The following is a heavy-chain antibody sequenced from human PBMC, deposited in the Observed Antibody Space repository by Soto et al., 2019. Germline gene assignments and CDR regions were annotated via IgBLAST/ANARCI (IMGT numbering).Heavy chain of an antibody. CDR3: AKDLIDKSGYYTGVNWFDP. J-gene: IGHJ5*02. D-gene: IGHD3-3*01. Sequence: GGSLRLSCAASGFTFSSYGMHWVRQAPGKGLEWVAVISYDGSNKYYADSVKGRFTISRDNSKNTLYLQMNSLRAEDTAVYYCAKDLIDKSGYYTGVNWFDPWGQGTLVTVSS. CDR1: GFTFSSYG. CDR2: ISYDGSNK. V-gene: IGHV3-30*18.